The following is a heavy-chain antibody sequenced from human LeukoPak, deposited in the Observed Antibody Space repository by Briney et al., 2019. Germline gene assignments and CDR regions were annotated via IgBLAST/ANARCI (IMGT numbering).Heavy chain of an antibody. CDR2: INSDGINT. Sequence: PGGSLRLSCAASGFTFSNYWMHWVRQAPGKGLVWVSRINSDGINTSYADSVKGRFTISRDNSKNTLYLQLNSLRAEDTAVYYCAKDFLYYYDSRRMPGAFDIWGQGTMVTVSS. CDR1: GFTFSNYW. D-gene: IGHD3-22*01. V-gene: IGHV3-74*01. J-gene: IGHJ3*02. CDR3: AKDFLYYYDSRRMPGAFDI.